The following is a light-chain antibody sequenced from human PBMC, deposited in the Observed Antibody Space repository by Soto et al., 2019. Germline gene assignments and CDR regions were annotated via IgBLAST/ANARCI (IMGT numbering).Light chain of an antibody. Sequence: DIVMTQSPDSLAVTLGERAPINCKSSQSVLYSSNNKNYLAWYQQKPGQPPKLLIYWASTRESGVPDRFSGSGSGTDFTLTISSLQAEDVAVYYCQQYYSTRTFGQGTKVDI. J-gene: IGKJ1*01. V-gene: IGKV4-1*01. CDR2: WAS. CDR3: QQYYSTRT. CDR1: QSVLYSSNNKNY.